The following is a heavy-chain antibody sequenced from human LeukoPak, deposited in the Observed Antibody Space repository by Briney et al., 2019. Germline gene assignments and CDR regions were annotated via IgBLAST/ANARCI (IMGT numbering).Heavy chain of an antibody. D-gene: IGHD3-10*01. CDR3: ARAVRYYGSGSYYHYYMDV. CDR1: GYTFTSYG. V-gene: IGHV1-18*01. Sequence: GASVKASCKASGYTFTSYGISWVRQAPGQGLEWMGWISAYNGNTNYAQKLQGRVTMTTDTSTSTAYMELRSLRSDDTAVYYCARAVRYYGSGSYYHYYMDVWGKGTTVTVSS. J-gene: IGHJ6*03. CDR2: ISAYNGNT.